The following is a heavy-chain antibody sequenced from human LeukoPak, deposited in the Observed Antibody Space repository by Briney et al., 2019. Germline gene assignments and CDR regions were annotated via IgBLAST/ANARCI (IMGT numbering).Heavy chain of an antibody. CDR1: GFSLSTSGVR. CDR2: IDWDDDK. Sequence: SGPTLVNPTQTLTLTCPFSGFSLSTSGVRVSWIRQPPGKALEWLARIDWDDDKFYSTSLKSRLTISKDTSKNQVVLTMTNMDPVDTATYYCARISGPGAFDIWGQGTMVTVSS. V-gene: IGHV2-70*04. J-gene: IGHJ3*02. D-gene: IGHD6-25*01. CDR3: ARISGPGAFDI.